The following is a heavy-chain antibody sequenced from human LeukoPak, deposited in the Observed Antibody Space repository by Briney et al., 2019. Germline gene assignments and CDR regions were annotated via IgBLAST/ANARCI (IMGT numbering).Heavy chain of an antibody. V-gene: IGHV4-4*07. J-gene: IGHJ3*02. CDR2: IYTSGST. CDR3: ARDSSSWYPRAFDI. D-gene: IGHD6-13*01. Sequence: SETLSLTCTVSGGSISTYYWSWIRQSPGKGLEWIGRIYTSGSTNYNPSLKSRVTMSVDTSKNQFSLKLSSVTAADTAVYYCARDSSSWYPRAFDIWGQGTMVTVSS. CDR1: GGSISTYY.